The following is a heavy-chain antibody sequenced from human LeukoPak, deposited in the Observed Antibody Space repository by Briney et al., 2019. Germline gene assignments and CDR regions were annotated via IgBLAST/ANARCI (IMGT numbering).Heavy chain of an antibody. CDR3: ARGGRNYDILTGYYGNNWFDP. Sequence: PSETLSLTCAVYGGSFSGYYWSWIRQPPGKGLEWIGEINHSGSTNYNPSLKSRVTISVDTSKNQFSLKLSSVTAADTAVYYCARGGRNYDILTGYYGNNWFDPWGQGTLVTVSS. J-gene: IGHJ5*02. CDR1: GGSFSGYY. D-gene: IGHD3-9*01. V-gene: IGHV4-34*01. CDR2: INHSGST.